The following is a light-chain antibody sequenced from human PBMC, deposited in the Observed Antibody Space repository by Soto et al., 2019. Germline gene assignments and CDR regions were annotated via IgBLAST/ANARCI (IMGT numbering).Light chain of an antibody. CDR3: AAWDDSLNGPV. CDR2: SDN. J-gene: IGLJ2*01. Sequence: QSVLTQPPSASATPGQRVTISCSGSSSNIGSNSVNWYQHLPGTAPKILIYSDNQRSSGVPDRFSASKSGTSASLAISGLQSEDEADYYCAAWDDSLNGPVFGGGTKVTVL. CDR1: SSNIGSNS. V-gene: IGLV1-44*01.